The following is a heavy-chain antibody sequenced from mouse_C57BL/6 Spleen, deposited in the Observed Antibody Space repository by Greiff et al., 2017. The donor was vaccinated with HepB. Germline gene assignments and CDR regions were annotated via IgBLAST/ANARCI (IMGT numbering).Heavy chain of an antibody. CDR2: IDPSDSYT. V-gene: IGHV1-69*01. D-gene: IGHD3-2*02. Sequence: QVQLQQSGAELVMPGASVKLSCKASGYTFTSYWMHWVKQRPGQGLEWIGEIDPSDSYTNYNQKFKGKSTLTVDKSSSTAYMQLSSLTSEDSAVYYCAREGEQLRLRGFAYWGQGTLVTVSA. CDR3: AREGEQLRLRGFAY. CDR1: GYTFTSYW. J-gene: IGHJ3*01.